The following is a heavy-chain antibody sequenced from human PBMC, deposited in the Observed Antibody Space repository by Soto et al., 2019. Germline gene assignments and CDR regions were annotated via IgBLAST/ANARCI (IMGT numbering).Heavy chain of an antibody. CDR1: GFTFSSYG. Sequence: QVQLVESGGGVVQPGRSLRLSCAASGFTFSSYGMHWVRQAPGKGLEWVAVISYDGSNKYYADSVKGRFTISRDNSKNTLYLQMNRLRAEDTAVYYCAKGDTMVRGVIIEYFQHWGQGTLVTVSS. D-gene: IGHD3-10*01. CDR2: ISYDGSNK. V-gene: IGHV3-30*18. CDR3: AKGDTMVRGVIIEYFQH. J-gene: IGHJ1*01.